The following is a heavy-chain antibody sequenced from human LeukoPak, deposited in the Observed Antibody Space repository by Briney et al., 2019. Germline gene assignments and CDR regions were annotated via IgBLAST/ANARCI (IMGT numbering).Heavy chain of an antibody. V-gene: IGHV3-23*01. CDR3: AKGGITIFGVVTSYYYMDA. Sequence: GGSLRLSCAVSGFSFTNAWMSWVRQAPGKGLEWVSAISGSGGSTYYADSVKGRFTISRDNSKNTLYLQMNSLRAEDTAVYYCAKGGITIFGVVTSYYYMDAWGKGTTVTVSS. D-gene: IGHD3-3*01. J-gene: IGHJ6*03. CDR1: GFSFTNAW. CDR2: ISGSGGST.